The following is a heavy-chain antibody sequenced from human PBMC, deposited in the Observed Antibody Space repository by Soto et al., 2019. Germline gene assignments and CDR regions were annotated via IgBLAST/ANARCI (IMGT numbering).Heavy chain of an antibody. J-gene: IGHJ6*02. Sequence: SETLSLTCNVSGGSISSSSYYWGWIRQPPGKGLEWIGSIYYSGSTYYNPSLKSRVTISVDTSKNQFSLKLSSVTAADTAVYYCAGGPYYYCSGSYGGSRYGMDGYGQGITVTVSS. V-gene: IGHV4-39*01. CDR2: IYYSGST. D-gene: IGHD3-10*01. CDR3: AGGPYYYCSGSYGGSRYGMDG. CDR1: GGSISSSSYY.